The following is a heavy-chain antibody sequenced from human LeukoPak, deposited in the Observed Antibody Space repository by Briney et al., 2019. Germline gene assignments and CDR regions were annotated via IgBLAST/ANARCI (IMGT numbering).Heavy chain of an antibody. CDR3: ARVATYCYGSGSYSNWFDP. CDR1: GGSFSGYY. Sequence: SETLSLTCAVYGGSFSGYYWSWIRQPPGKGLEWIGEINHSGSTNYNPSLKSRVTISVDTSKNQFSLKLSSVTAADTAVYYCARVATYCYGSGSYSNWFDPWGQGTLVTVSS. D-gene: IGHD3-10*01. CDR2: INHSGST. V-gene: IGHV4-34*01. J-gene: IGHJ5*02.